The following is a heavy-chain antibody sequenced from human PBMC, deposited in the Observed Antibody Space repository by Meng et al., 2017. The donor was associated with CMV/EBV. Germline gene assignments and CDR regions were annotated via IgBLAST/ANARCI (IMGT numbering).Heavy chain of an antibody. J-gene: IGHJ6*02. CDR3: ARDPEQLGGGYGMDV. CDR2: ISAYNGNT. V-gene: IGHV1-18*01. CDR1: GYTFTSYG. Sequence: ASVKVSCKASGYTFTSYGISWVRQAPGQGLEWMGWISAYNGNTNYAQKLQGRVTMTTDTSTSTAYMEPRSLRSDDTAVYYCARDPEQLGGGYGMDVWGQGTTVTVSS. D-gene: IGHD6-6*01.